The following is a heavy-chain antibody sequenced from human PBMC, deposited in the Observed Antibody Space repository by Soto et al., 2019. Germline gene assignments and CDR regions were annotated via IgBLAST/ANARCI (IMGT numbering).Heavy chain of an antibody. D-gene: IGHD3-16*02. CDR3: ARGPYEYVWGSDPPHFDY. CDR1: GFTFSSYS. J-gene: IGHJ4*02. Sequence: GGSLRLSCAASGFTFSSYSMNWVRQAPGKGLEWVSYISSSSSTIYYADSVKGRFTISRDNAKNSLYLQMNSLRAEDTAVYYCARGPYEYVWGSDPPHFDYWGQGTLVTVSS. CDR2: ISSSSSTI. V-gene: IGHV3-48*04.